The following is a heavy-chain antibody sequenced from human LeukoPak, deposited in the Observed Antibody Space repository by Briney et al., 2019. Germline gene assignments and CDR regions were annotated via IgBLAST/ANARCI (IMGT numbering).Heavy chain of an antibody. Sequence: SETLSLTCAVYGGSFSGYYWSWIRQPPGKGLEWIGGINHSGSTNYNPSLKSRVTISVDTSKNQFSLKLSSVTAADTAVYYCVRGRVLLWFGELTAKYYFDYWGQGTLVTVSS. J-gene: IGHJ4*02. V-gene: IGHV4-34*01. CDR2: INHSGST. CDR3: VRGRVLLWFGELTAKYYFDY. D-gene: IGHD3-10*01. CDR1: GGSFSGYY.